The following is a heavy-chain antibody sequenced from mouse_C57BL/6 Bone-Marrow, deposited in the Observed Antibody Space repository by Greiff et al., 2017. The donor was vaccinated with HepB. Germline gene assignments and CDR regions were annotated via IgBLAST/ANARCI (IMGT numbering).Heavy chain of an antibody. V-gene: IGHV5-4*03. Sequence: EVKLQESGGDLVKPGGSLKLSCAASGFTFSSYGMSWVRQTPDKRLEWVATISDGGSYTYYPDNVKGRFTISRDNAKNNLYLQMSHLKSEDTAMYYCARRYGNYGFAYWGQGTLVTVSA. CDR1: GFTFSSYG. CDR3: ARRYGNYGFAY. CDR2: ISDGGSYT. J-gene: IGHJ3*01. D-gene: IGHD2-1*01.